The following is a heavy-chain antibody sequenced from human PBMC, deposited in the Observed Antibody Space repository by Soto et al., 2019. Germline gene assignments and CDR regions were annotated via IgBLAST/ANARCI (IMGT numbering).Heavy chain of an antibody. J-gene: IGHJ4*02. V-gene: IGHV4-34*01. CDR3: ARGLTIFRFDY. D-gene: IGHD3-3*01. CDR1: GGSFSGYY. CDR2: INHSGST. Sequence: SETLSLTCAVYGGSFSGYYWSWIRQPPGKGLEWIGEINHSGSTNYNPSLKSRVTISVDTSKNQFSLKLSSVTAADTAVYYCARGLTIFRFDYWGQGTLVTVSS.